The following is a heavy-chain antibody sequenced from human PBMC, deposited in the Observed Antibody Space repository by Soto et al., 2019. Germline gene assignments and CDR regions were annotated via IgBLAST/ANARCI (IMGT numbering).Heavy chain of an antibody. CDR2: FYSSGST. J-gene: IGHJ6*02. CDR3: ARNANGMDV. CDR1: GASISSYY. V-gene: IGHV4-4*07. Sequence: SETLSLTCTVSGASISSYYWSWIRQPAGKGLEWIGRFYSSGSTNYNPSLNSRVTMSVDTSQNQLSLKLSSVTAADTAVYYCARNANGMDVWGQGATVTVSS.